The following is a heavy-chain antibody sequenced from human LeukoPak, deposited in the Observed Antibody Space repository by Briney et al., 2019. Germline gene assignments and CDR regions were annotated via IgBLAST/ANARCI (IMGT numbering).Heavy chain of an antibody. CDR1: GFIFSSYA. D-gene: IGHD2-15*01. CDR2: ISGGGDNA. J-gene: IGHJ4*02. CDR3: AEDRSGVVVAATNY. Sequence: PGGSLRLSCAASGFIFSSYAMSWVRQAPGKGLEWVSAISGGGDNAYYVDSVKGRFTISRDNSKNTLYLQMNSLRADDTAVYYCAEDRSGVVVAATNYWGQGTLLTVSS. V-gene: IGHV3-23*01.